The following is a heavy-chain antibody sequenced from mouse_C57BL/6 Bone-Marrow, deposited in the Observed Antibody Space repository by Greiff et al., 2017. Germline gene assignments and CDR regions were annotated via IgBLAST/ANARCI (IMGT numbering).Heavy chain of an antibody. CDR3: TEGQPWFAY. V-gene: IGHV6-3*01. Sequence: EVKLQESGGGLVQPGGSMKLSCVASGFTFSNYWMNWVRQSPEKGLEWVAQIRLTSGNYEYHYAESGKGRFTISRDESKSSVYRQMNNLRAEDTGNYYCTEGQPWFAYWGQGTLVTVSA. CDR1: GFTFSNYW. CDR2: IRLTSGNYEY. J-gene: IGHJ3*01.